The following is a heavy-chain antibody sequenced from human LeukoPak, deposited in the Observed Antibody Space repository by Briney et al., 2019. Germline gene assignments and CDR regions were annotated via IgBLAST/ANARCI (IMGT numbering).Heavy chain of an antibody. Sequence: PSQTLSLTCTLPGGSPSSGGSYWSWTSQHPGKGLEWLRYIYYSGTTYYNPSLKSRVTISVDTSKNQFSLKLSSVTAAETAVYYCAREAMGAGIDYGGQGTLVTVSS. D-gene: IGHD1-26*01. CDR2: IYYSGTT. CDR1: GGSPSSGGSY. V-gene: IGHV4-31*03. CDR3: AREAMGAGIDY. J-gene: IGHJ4*02.